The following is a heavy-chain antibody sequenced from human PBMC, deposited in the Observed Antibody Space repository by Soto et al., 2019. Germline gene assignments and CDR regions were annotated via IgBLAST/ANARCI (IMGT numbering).Heavy chain of an antibody. J-gene: IGHJ4*02. CDR3: AKGYLSSSSLSPFDY. CDR1: GFTFSSYA. Sequence: GALRLSCAASGFTFSSYAMSWVRQAPGKGLEWVSVISGSGGSTYYADSVKGRFTISRDNSKNTLYLQMNSLRAEDTAVYYCAKGYLSSSSLSPFDYWGQGTLVTVSS. D-gene: IGHD6-13*01. V-gene: IGHV3-23*01. CDR2: ISGSGGST.